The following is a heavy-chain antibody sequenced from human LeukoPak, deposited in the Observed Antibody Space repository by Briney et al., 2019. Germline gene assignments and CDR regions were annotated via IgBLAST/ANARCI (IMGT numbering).Heavy chain of an antibody. V-gene: IGHV4-39*01. J-gene: IGHJ4*02. D-gene: IGHD6-19*01. Sequence: PSETLSLTCTVSGGSISGSSYYWGWIRQPPGKGLEWIGSIYYSGSTYYNPSLKSRLTMSVDTSKNQFSLNLTSVTAADTAVYYFARTGAGGWYQFDYWGQGTLVTVSS. CDR3: ARTGAGGWYQFDY. CDR2: IYYSGST. CDR1: GGSISGSSYY.